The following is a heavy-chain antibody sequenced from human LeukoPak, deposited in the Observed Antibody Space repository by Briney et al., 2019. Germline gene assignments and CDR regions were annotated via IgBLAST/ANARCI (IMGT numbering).Heavy chain of an antibody. J-gene: IGHJ4*02. V-gene: IGHV3-30-3*01. D-gene: IGHD3-10*01. CDR1: GFTFSSYA. CDR2: ISYDGSNK. CDR3: ARQETRGYFDY. Sequence: GRSLRLSCAASGFTFSSYAMHWVRQAPGKGLEWVAVISYDGSNKYYAGSVKGRFTISRDNSKNTLYLQMNSLRAEDTAVYYCARQETRGYFDYWGQGTLVTVSS.